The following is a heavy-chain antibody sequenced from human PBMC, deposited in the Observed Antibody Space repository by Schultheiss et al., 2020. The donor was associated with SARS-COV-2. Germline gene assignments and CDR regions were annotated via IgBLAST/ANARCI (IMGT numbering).Heavy chain of an antibody. Sequence: GGSLRLSCTTSGFTFGDYAMSWFRQAPGKGLEWVGRIKSKTDGGTTDYAAPVKGRFTISRDDSKNTLYLQMNSLKTEDTAVYYCTTGQQGYYYYYMDVWGKGTTVTVSS. CDR3: TTGQQGYYYYYMDV. D-gene: IGHD6-13*01. J-gene: IGHJ6*03. CDR1: GFTFGDYA. V-gene: IGHV3-15*01. CDR2: IKSKTDGGTT.